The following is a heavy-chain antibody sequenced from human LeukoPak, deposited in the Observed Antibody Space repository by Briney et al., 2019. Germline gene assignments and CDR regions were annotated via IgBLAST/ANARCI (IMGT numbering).Heavy chain of an antibody. V-gene: IGHV1-8*01. CDR1: GYTFTSYD. CDR3: ARGGDSCSWYPLYYYYYMDV. Sequence: ASVKVSCKASGYTFTSYDINWVRQATGQGLEWMGWMNPNSGNTGHAQNFQGRVTMTRNTSISTAYMELSSLRSEDTGVYYCARGGDSCSWYPLYYYYYMDVWGKGTTVTVSS. CDR2: MNPNSGNT. J-gene: IGHJ6*03. D-gene: IGHD6-13*01.